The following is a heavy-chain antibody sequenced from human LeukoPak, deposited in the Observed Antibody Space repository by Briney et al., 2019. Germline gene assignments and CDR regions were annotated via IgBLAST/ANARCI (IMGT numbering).Heavy chain of an antibody. J-gene: IGHJ4*02. D-gene: IGHD5-12*01. CDR1: GYSISSGYY. V-gene: IGHV4-38-2*02. CDR2: IYHSGST. Sequence: SETLSLTCTVSGYSISSGYYWGWIRQPPGKGLEWIGSIYHSGSTYYNPSLKSRVTISADTSKNQFSLKLNSVTAADTAVYYCARTQEAVATSIDYWGQGTLVTVSS. CDR3: ARTQEAVATSIDY.